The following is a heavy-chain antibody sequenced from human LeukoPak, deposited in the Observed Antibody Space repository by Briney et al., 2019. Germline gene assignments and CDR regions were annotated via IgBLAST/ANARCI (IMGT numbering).Heavy chain of an antibody. CDR1: GGSFSGYY. V-gene: IGHV4-34*01. CDR2: IYYSGST. D-gene: IGHD6-19*01. CDR3: ARGRGIAVAGQGYYFDY. Sequence: SETLSLTCAVYGGSFSGYYWSWIRQPPGKGLEWIGSIYYSGSTYYNPSLKSRVTISVDTSKNQFSLKLSSVAAADTAVYYCARGRGIAVAGQGYYFDYWGQGTLVTVSS. J-gene: IGHJ4*02.